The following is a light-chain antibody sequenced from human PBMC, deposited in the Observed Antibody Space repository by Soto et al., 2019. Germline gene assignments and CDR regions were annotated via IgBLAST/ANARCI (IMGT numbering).Light chain of an antibody. CDR2: IND. J-gene: IGLJ1*01. CDR3: ASWDDRLKGYV. Sequence: QSVLTQPPSVSGTPGQRVIISCSGSGSNIGSNSVNWYQQLPGPTPKLLIYINDQRPSWVPDRFSGSTSGTSVSLAISGLHSEDEADYYCASWDDRLKGYVFGTGTKVTVL. V-gene: IGLV1-44*01. CDR1: GSNIGSNS.